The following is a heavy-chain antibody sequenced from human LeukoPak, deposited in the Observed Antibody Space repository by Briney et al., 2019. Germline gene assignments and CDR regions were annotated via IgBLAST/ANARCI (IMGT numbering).Heavy chain of an antibody. Sequence: GGSLRLSCAASGFAFSTYPVHWVRQAPGKGLEWVAVISYDGSNKYYADSVKGRFTISRDNSKNTLYLQMNSLKTEDTAVYYCTTGIRGDCGQGTLVTVSS. CDR1: GFAFSTYP. CDR3: TTGIRGD. CDR2: ISYDGSNK. V-gene: IGHV3-30*04. J-gene: IGHJ4*02.